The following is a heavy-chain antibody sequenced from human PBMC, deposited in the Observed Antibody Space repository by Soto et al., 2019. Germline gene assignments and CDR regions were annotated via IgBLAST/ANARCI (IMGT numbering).Heavy chain of an antibody. D-gene: IGHD3-22*01. CDR1: GGTFSSYA. CDR2: IIPIFGTA. Sequence: SVKASCKASGGTFSSYAISWVRQAPGQGLEWMGGIIPIFGTANYAQKFQGRVTITADESTSTAYMELSSLRSEDTAVYYCAREYPVYDSSGYPDYWGQGTLVTVSS. V-gene: IGHV1-69*13. J-gene: IGHJ4*02. CDR3: AREYPVYDSSGYPDY.